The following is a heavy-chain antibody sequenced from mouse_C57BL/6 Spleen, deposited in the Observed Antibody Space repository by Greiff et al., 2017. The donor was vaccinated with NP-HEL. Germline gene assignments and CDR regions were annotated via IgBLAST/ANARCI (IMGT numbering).Heavy chain of an antibody. Sequence: VQLQQSGAELVRPGASVKLSCTASGFNIKDYYMHWVKQRPEQGLEWIGRIDPEDGDTEYAPKFQGKATMTADTSSNTAYLQLSSLTSEDTAVYYCTTSTVVAPHFDYWGQGTTLTVSS. CDR3: TTSTVVAPHFDY. CDR2: IDPEDGDT. V-gene: IGHV14-1*01. D-gene: IGHD1-1*01. J-gene: IGHJ2*01. CDR1: GFNIKDYY.